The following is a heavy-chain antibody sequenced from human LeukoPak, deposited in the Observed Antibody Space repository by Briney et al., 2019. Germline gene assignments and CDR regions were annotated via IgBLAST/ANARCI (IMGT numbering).Heavy chain of an antibody. J-gene: IGHJ4*02. CDR2: ISGSGGST. V-gene: IGHV3-23*01. D-gene: IGHD6-19*01. Sequence: GGSLRLSCAASGFTFSSYAMSWVRQAPGKGLEWVSAISGSGGSTYYADSVKGRSTISRDNSKNTLYLQMNSLRAEDTAVYYCANSYSSGSFDYWGQGTLVTVSS. CDR3: ANSYSSGSFDY. CDR1: GFTFSSYA.